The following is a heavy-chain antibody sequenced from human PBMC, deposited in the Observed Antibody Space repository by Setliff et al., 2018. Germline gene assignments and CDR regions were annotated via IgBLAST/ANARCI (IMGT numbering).Heavy chain of an antibody. CDR1: GFTVSNTY. J-gene: IGHJ5*02. D-gene: IGHD3-16*01. CDR3: ARAHAAPGGGFDP. Sequence: GGSLRLSCAASGFTVSNTYMTWVRLAPGKGLEWVSVIYSGGTRLYADSVKGRCTISRDNSKNTVYLQINGLKSEDTAVYYCARAHAAPGGGFDPWGQGTLVTVSS. CDR2: IYSGGTR. V-gene: IGHV3-66*01.